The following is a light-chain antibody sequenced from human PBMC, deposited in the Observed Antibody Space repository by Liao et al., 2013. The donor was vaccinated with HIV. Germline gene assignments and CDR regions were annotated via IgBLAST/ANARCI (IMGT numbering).Light chain of an antibody. CDR3: QLWDSSSDHPYV. CDR1: KLGDKY. CDR2: QAS. Sequence: SYELTQPPSVSVSPGQTASITCSGDKLGDKYACWYQQKPGQSPVLVIYQASDRPSGIPERFSGSNSGNTATLTISRVEPGDEADYYCQLWDSSSDHPYVFGTGTQVTVL. V-gene: IGLV3-1*01. J-gene: IGLJ1*01.